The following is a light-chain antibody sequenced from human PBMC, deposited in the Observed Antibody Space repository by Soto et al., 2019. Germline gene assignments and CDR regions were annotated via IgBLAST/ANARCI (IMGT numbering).Light chain of an antibody. CDR3: AAWDNNLGGPA. J-gene: IGLJ2*01. CDR2: DDS. V-gene: IGLV2-11*01. Sequence: QSALTQPRSVSGSPGQSVTISCTGTSSDVGGYNYVSWYQQHPGKAPKLMIYDDSKRPSGVPDRFSGSKSGTSASLAISGLRSEDEADYYCAAWDNNLGGPAFGGGTKVTVL. CDR1: SSDVGGYNY.